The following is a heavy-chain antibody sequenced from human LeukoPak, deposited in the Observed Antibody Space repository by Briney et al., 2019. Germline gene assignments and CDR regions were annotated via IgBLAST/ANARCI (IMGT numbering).Heavy chain of an antibody. CDR3: ARISSGWLPHFDY. CDR1: GFTFSSYS. V-gene: IGHV3-48*01. D-gene: IGHD6-19*01. Sequence: PGGSLRLSCAASGFTFSSYSMNWVRQAPGEGLEWVSYISSSSSTIYYADSVKGRFTISRDNAKNSLYLQMNSLRAEDTAVYYCARISSGWLPHFDYWGQGTLVTVSS. CDR2: ISSSSSTI. J-gene: IGHJ4*02.